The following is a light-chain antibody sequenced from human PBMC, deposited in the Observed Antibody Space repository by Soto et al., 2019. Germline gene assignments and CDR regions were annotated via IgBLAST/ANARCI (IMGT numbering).Light chain of an antibody. J-gene: IGKJ5*01. Sequence: DIEMTQSPSSLSASVGDRVTITCRASESIARHLNWYQQQPGKAPKLLIYAASSLQNGVPSRFRGGGSGTDFALTISNLQPEDFATYYCHQSDSTLSITFGQGTRLEIK. CDR3: HQSDSTLSIT. V-gene: IGKV1-39*01. CDR2: AAS. CDR1: ESIARH.